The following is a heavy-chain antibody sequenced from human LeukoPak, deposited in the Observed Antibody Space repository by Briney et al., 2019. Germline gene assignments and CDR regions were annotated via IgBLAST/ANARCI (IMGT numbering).Heavy chain of an antibody. V-gene: IGHV3-21*01. CDR2: ISSSSSYI. CDR3: ARDLRKTTVTLTAYNWFDP. Sequence: AGGSLRLSCAASGFTFSSYSMNWVRQAPGKGLEWVSSISSSSSYIYYADSVKGRFTISRDNAKNSLYLQMNSLRAEDTAVYYCARDLRKTTVTLTAYNWFDPWGQGTLVTVSS. CDR1: GFTFSSYS. D-gene: IGHD4-17*01. J-gene: IGHJ5*02.